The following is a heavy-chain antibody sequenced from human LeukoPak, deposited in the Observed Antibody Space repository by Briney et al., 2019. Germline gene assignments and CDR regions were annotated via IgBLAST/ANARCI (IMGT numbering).Heavy chain of an antibody. CDR1: GGSISSSSYY. CDR3: ARPLGELLRGGYYFDY. V-gene: IGHV4-39*07. J-gene: IGHJ4*02. D-gene: IGHD1-26*01. Sequence: SETLSLTCTVSGGSISSSSYYWGWIRQPPGKGLEWIGSIYYSGSTYYNPSLKSRVTISVDTSKNQFSLKLSSVTAADTAVYYCARPLGELLRGGYYFDYWGQGTLVTVSS. CDR2: IYYSGST.